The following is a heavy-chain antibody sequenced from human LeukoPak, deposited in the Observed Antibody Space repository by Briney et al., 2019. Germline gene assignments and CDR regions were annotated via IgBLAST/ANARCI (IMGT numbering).Heavy chain of an antibody. CDR1: GGSFSGYY. J-gene: IGHJ4*02. V-gene: IGHV4-34*01. Sequence: PSETLSLTCAVYGGSFSGYYWSWIRQPPGKGLEWIGEINHGGSTNYNPSLKSRVTMSVDTSKNQFSLKLSSVTAADTAVYYCARGSFHTIFGVVITGQQYYFDYWGQGTLVTVSS. CDR3: ARGSFHTIFGVVITGQQYYFDY. CDR2: INHGGST. D-gene: IGHD3-3*01.